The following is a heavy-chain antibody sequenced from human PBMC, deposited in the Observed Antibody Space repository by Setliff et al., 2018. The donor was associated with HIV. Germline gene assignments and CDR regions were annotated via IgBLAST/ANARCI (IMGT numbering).Heavy chain of an antibody. CDR1: GGSISSGSYY. CDR2: IYTSGST. Sequence: SETLSLTCTVSGGSISSGSYYWSWIRQPAGKGLEWIGRIYTSGSTNYNPSLKSRVTMSVDTSKNQFSLNLRSVTAADTAVYYCARETSVAVDNWGQGTLVTVSS. V-gene: IGHV4-61*02. CDR3: ARETSVAVDN. J-gene: IGHJ4*02. D-gene: IGHD6-19*01.